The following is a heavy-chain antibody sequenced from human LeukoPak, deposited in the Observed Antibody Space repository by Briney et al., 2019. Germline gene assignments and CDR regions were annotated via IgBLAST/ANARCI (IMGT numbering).Heavy chain of an antibody. D-gene: IGHD6-13*01. CDR1: GFTFDDYA. Sequence: PGRSLRLSCAASGFTFDDYAMHWVRQAPGKGLEWVSGISWNSGNIGYADSVKGRFTISRDNAKNSLYLQMNSLRAEDTALYYCAKDIFTGIAAAGAIDYWGQGTLVTVSS. V-gene: IGHV3-9*01. CDR3: AKDIFTGIAAAGAIDY. J-gene: IGHJ4*02. CDR2: ISWNSGNI.